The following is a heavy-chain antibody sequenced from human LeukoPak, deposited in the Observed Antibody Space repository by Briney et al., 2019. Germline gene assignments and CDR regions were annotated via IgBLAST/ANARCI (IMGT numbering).Heavy chain of an antibody. Sequence: GGSLRLSCAASGFTFSSYWMHWVRQAPGKGLVWVSRINSDGSSTSYADSVKGRFTISRDNAKNTLYLQMNSLRAEDTAVYYCARVDGDLGDNWFDPWGQGTLVTVSS. CDR2: INSDGSST. D-gene: IGHD4-17*01. CDR3: ARVDGDLGDNWFDP. J-gene: IGHJ5*02. CDR1: GFTFSSYW. V-gene: IGHV3-74*01.